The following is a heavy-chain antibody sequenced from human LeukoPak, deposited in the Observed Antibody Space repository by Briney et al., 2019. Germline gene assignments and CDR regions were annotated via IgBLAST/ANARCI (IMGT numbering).Heavy chain of an antibody. CDR3: AKGRVVVPAAMEDAFDI. CDR1: GFTFSSYA. J-gene: IGHJ3*02. V-gene: IGHV3-30-3*01. D-gene: IGHD2-2*01. Sequence: GGSLRLSCAASGFTFSSYAMHWVRQAPGKGLEWVAVISYDGSNIYYADSVKGRFTISRDNSKNTLYLQMNSLRAEDTAVYYCAKGRVVVPAAMEDAFDIWGQGTMVTVSS. CDR2: ISYDGSNI.